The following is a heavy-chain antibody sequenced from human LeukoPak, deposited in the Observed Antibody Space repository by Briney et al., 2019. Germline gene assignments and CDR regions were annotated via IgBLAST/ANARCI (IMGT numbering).Heavy chain of an antibody. D-gene: IGHD3-10*01. J-gene: IGHJ4*02. Sequence: GGSLRLSCAASGFTFNRYGMSWVRQAPGKGLEWVSAISGSGDTTYYADSVKGRFTISRDNSKNTLYLQMNSLRAEDTAVYYCARVTYGSGTYGAFDYWGQGTLVSVSS. CDR3: ARVTYGSGTYGAFDY. CDR2: ISGSGDTT. V-gene: IGHV3-23*01. CDR1: GFTFNRYG.